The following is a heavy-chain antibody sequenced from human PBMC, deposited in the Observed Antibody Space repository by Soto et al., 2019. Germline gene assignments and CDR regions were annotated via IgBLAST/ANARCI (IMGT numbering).Heavy chain of an antibody. J-gene: IGHJ5*02. CDR3: ARDKTTCDSVSGEDL. CDR1: GFSFTLYW. V-gene: IGHV3-7*03. D-gene: IGHD3-9*01. CDR2: IKPDGSEQ. Sequence: GGTLRLSCEGSGFSFTLYWLSWVRRTPRKYLERVASIKPDGSEQYYADCVKGRFTTSRHHGKNYLFLEINSLKAEDTAVYYCARDKTTCDSVSGEDLWGPGTLVTVAS.